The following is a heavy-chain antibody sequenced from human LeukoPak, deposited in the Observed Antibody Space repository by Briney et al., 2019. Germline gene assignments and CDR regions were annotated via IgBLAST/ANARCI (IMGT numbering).Heavy chain of an antibody. CDR1: GFTFSSYE. J-gene: IGHJ4*02. V-gene: IGHV3-48*03. CDR3: ARDRGVGAFFDY. CDR2: ISASGNNI. D-gene: IGHD1-26*01. Sequence: GGSLRLSCTASGFTFSSYEMNWVRQAPGKGLEWVSHISASGNNIYHADSVKGRFTISRDNAKSSLYLQMNSLRAEDTAVYYCARDRGVGAFFDYWGQGTLVTVSS.